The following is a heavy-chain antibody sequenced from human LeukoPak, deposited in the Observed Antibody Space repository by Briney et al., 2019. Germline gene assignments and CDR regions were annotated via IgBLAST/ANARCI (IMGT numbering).Heavy chain of an antibody. V-gene: IGHV3-21*01. D-gene: IGHD1-26*01. CDR3: AREGVGAKTFDY. J-gene: IGHJ4*02. CDR2: ISSSSSSYI. Sequence: GGSLRLSCAASGFTFSSYSMNWVRQAPGRGLEWVSSISSSSSSYIYYADSVKGRFTISRDNAKNSLYLQMNSLRAEDTAVYYCAREGVGAKTFDYWGQGTLVTVSS. CDR1: GFTFSSYS.